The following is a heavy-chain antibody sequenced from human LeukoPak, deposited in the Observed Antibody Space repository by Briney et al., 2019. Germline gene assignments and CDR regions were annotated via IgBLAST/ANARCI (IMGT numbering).Heavy chain of an antibody. Sequence: GRSLRLSCAASGFTISSYAIHWVRQAPGKGLEWVAVISYDGSNKYYADSVKGRFTISRDNSKNTLYLQMNSLRAEDTAVYYCARDPGVLRFLEWSDAFDIWGQGTMVTVSS. D-gene: IGHD3-3*01. V-gene: IGHV3-30-3*01. J-gene: IGHJ3*02. CDR3: ARDPGVLRFLEWSDAFDI. CDR2: ISYDGSNK. CDR1: GFTISSYA.